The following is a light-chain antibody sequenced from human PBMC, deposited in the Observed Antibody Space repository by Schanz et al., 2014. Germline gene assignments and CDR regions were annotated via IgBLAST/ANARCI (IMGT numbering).Light chain of an antibody. Sequence: QLVLTQSSSASASLGSSVKLTCTLSSGHTNYIITWHQQPPGKAPRYLMKLEAGGNYNKGSGIPDRFSGSSSGADRYLTISNLQSEDEADYYCETCDHYVYCVFGGGTKVTVL. J-gene: IGLJ3*02. CDR1: SGHTNYI. CDR2: LEAGGNY. CDR3: ETCDHYVYCV. V-gene: IGLV4-60*03.